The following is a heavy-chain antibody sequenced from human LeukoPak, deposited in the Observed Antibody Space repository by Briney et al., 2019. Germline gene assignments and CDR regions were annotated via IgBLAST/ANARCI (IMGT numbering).Heavy chain of an antibody. V-gene: IGHV3-23*01. D-gene: IGHD2-15*01. J-gene: IGHJ4*02. Sequence: GGSLRLSCAASGFTFSSYAMSWVRQAPGKGLEWVSAISGSGGSTYYADSVKGRFTISRDNSKNTLYLQMNSLRAEDTAVYYCAKVRGYCSGGSCYSNKYYFDYWGQGTLVTVSS. CDR3: AKVRGYCSGGSCYSNKYYFDY. CDR1: GFTFSSYA. CDR2: ISGSGGST.